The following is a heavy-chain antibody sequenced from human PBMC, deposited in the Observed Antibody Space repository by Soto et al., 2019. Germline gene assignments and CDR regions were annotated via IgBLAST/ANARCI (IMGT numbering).Heavy chain of an antibody. CDR1: GLSLNNYA. D-gene: IGHD2-15*01. CDR2: IDVLDGA. J-gene: IGHJ4*02. Sequence: EVQILESGGDLVQPGGSLRLSCVVSGLSLNNYAIAWVRHAPGKGLECVSTIDVLDGAWYSDSVRGRLAISRDVSRNTVYLQMSSLRVEDAAIYFCSDWRAGGPVNLDHWGPGTRVTVSS. V-gene: IGHV3-23*01. CDR3: SDWRAGGPVNLDH.